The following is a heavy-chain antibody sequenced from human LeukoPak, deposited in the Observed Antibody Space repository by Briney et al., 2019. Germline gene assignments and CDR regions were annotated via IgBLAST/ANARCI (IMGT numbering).Heavy chain of an antibody. J-gene: IGHJ4*02. CDR2: FYYSGTT. CDR3: ARLGATTYRSDY. D-gene: IGHD4-11*01. V-gene: IGHV4-39*01. Sequence: PSETLSLTCTVSGGSISSTSYYWGWVRQPPGKGLEWIGSFYYSGTTYYNPSLKSRVTISGGTSKNQFSLKLSSVTAAGTAVYYCARLGATTYRSDYWGQGTLVTVSS. CDR1: GGSISSTSYY.